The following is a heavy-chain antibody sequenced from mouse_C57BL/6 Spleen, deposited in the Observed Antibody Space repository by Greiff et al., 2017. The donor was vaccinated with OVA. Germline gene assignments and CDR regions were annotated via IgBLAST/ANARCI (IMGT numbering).Heavy chain of an antibody. CDR3: ARLRRGAYAMDY. Sequence: VQLQESGAELVMPGASVKLSCKASGYTFTSYWMHWVKPRPGQGLEWIGEIDPSDSYTNYNQKFKGKSTLTVDKSSSTAYMQLSILTSEDSAVYYCARLRRGAYAMDYWGQGTSVTVSS. CDR2: IDPSDSYT. CDR1: GYTFTSYW. J-gene: IGHJ4*01. V-gene: IGHV1-69*01. D-gene: IGHD2-4*01.